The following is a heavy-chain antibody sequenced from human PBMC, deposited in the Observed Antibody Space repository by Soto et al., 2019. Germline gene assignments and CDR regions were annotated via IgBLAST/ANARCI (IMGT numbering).Heavy chain of an antibody. CDR1: GYTFTSYD. V-gene: IGHV1-8*01. D-gene: IGHD2-2*02. J-gene: IGHJ6*02. CDR3: ARIGYCSSTSCYTAYYYYGMDV. Sequence: ASVKVSCKASGYTFTSYDINWVRQATGPGLEWMGWMNPNSGNTGYAQKFQGRVTMTRNTSISTAYMELSSLRSEDTAVYYCARIGYCSSTSCYTAYYYYGMDVWGQGTTVTVSS. CDR2: MNPNSGNT.